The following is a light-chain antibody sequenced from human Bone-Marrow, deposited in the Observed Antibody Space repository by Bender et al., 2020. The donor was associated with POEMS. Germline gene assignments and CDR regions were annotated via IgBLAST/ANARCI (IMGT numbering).Light chain of an antibody. V-gene: IGLV2-14*02. Sequence: QSALTQPASVSGSPGQSITISCTGTSSDVGGYDVVSWYQQHPGKAPKLIIYEVTNRPSGISTRFSASKSGNTASLTISGLQTEDEADYHCSSYTNRNTHVFGTGTRVTV. CDR1: SSDVGGYDV. J-gene: IGLJ1*01. CDR3: SSYTNRNTHV. CDR2: EVT.